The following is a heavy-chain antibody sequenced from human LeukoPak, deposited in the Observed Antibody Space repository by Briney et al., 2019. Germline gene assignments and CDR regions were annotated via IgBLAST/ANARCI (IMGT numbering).Heavy chain of an antibody. D-gene: IGHD2-21*01. Sequence: GGSLRLSCAASGFTFSNVWMSWVRQVPGKGLEWVGRIRRKTDGETTDHAAPVKGRFTISRDDSKNTLYLQVNSLKTEDTAVYYCVTDLVIKGYFDYWGQGALVTVSS. CDR1: GFTFSNVW. CDR2: IRRKTDGETT. J-gene: IGHJ4*02. V-gene: IGHV3-15*01. CDR3: VTDLVIKGYFDY.